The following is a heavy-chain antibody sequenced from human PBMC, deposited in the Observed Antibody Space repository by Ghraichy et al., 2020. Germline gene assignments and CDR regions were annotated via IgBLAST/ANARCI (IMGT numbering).Heavy chain of an antibody. CDR3: AKDLYGDYEYYFDY. D-gene: IGHD4-17*01. Sequence: SCAASGFTFSSYAMSWVRQAPGKGLEWVSAISGSGGSTYYADSVKGRFTISRDNSKNTLYLQMNSLRAEDTAVYYCAKDLYGDYEYYFDYWGQGTLVTVSS. V-gene: IGHV3-23*01. CDR2: ISGSGGST. J-gene: IGHJ4*02. CDR1: GFTFSSYA.